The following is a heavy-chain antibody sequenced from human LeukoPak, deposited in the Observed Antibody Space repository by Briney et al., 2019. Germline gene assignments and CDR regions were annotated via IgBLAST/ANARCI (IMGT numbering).Heavy chain of an antibody. J-gene: IGHJ6*03. CDR1: GYTFTSYD. Sequence: ASVKVSCKASGYTFTSYDISWVRQAPGQGLEWMGWISAYNGNTNYAQKLQGRVTMTTDTSTSTAYMELRSLRSDDTAVYYCARTRVGATPYYYYMDVWGKGTTVTVSS. CDR3: ARTRVGATPYYYYMDV. CDR2: ISAYNGNT. V-gene: IGHV1-18*01. D-gene: IGHD1-26*01.